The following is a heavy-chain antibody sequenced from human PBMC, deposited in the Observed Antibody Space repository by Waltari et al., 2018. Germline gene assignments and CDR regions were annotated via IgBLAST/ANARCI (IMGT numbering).Heavy chain of an antibody. CDR2: INPHSGAT. V-gene: IGHV1-2*02. J-gene: IGHJ4*02. Sequence: QAHLVLSGAELKKPGASVKVSCKASGYTFNAFYIHLVRQARGQGPEWMGWINPHSGATRYARQFQGRVTLTADRAIDTAYMELNSIKSDDTAMYYCAREGDYGSYFEFGGQGTLVTVSS. CDR3: AREGDYGSYFEF. CDR1: GYTFNAFY. D-gene: IGHD4-17*01.